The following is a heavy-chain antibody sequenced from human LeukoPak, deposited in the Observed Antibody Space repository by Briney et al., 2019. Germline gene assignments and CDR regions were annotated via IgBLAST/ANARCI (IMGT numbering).Heavy chain of an antibody. CDR1: GGSIRSSYYY. Sequence: SETLSLTCTVSGGSIRSSYYYWGWIRQPPGKGLEWIGSIYDSGSTYYNPSLKSRVTISVDTSKNQFSLKLNSVTAADTAVYYCARGGYSSSWLEAITGPESDAFDIWGQGTMVTASS. D-gene: IGHD6-13*01. CDR2: IYDSGST. J-gene: IGHJ3*02. V-gene: IGHV4-39*01. CDR3: ARGGYSSSWLEAITGPESDAFDI.